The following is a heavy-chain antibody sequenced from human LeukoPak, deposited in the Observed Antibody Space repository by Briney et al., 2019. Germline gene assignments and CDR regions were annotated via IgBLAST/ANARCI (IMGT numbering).Heavy chain of an antibody. Sequence: WVRQPPGKGLEWIGSIYYSGSTYYNPSLKSRVTISVDTSKNQFSPKLSSVTAADTAVYYCARENYGSGSCYQRFDPWGQGTLVTVSS. CDR2: IYYSGST. CDR3: ARENYGSGSCYQRFDP. V-gene: IGHV4-39*07. J-gene: IGHJ5*02. D-gene: IGHD3-10*01.